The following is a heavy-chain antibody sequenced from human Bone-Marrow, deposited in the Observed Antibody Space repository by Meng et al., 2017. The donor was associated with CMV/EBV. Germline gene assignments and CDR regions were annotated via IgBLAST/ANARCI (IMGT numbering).Heavy chain of an antibody. D-gene: IGHD2-15*01. CDR3: AREFVVVVAARLHYYGMDV. Sequence: LSLTCAASGFTFSSYEMNWVRQAPGKGLEWVSYISSSGSTIYYADSVKGRFTISRDNAKNSLYLQMNSLRAEDTAVYYCAREFVVVVAARLHYYGMDVWGQGTTVTVSS. J-gene: IGHJ6*02. CDR1: GFTFSSYE. V-gene: IGHV3-48*03. CDR2: ISSSGSTI.